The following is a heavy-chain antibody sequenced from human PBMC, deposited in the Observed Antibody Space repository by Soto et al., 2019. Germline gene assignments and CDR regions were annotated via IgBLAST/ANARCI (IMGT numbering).Heavy chain of an antibody. CDR1: GFTFSSYG. V-gene: IGHV3-33*01. CDR3: ARDPPYSSSSGRHYFDY. CDR2: IWYDGSNK. J-gene: IGHJ4*02. Sequence: GGSLRLSCAASGFTFSSYGMHWVRQAPGKGLEWVAVIWYDGSNKYYADSVKGRFTISRDNSKNTLYLQMNSLRAEDTAVYYCARDPPYSSSSGRHYFDYWGQGTLVTVSS. D-gene: IGHD6-6*01.